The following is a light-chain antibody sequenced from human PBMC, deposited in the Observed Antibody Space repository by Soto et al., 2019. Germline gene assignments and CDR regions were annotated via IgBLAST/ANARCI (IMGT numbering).Light chain of an antibody. V-gene: IGKV1-39*01. Sequence: DIQMTQSPSSLSASVGDRVTITCRASQSIRSYLNWYQQKPGKAPKLLISATSTLESGVPSRFSGSGSGTDFTLTISNLQPEDFATYFCQQSYDTLSFTFGGGTKVDIK. J-gene: IGKJ4*01. CDR1: QSIRSY. CDR2: ATS. CDR3: QQSYDTLSFT.